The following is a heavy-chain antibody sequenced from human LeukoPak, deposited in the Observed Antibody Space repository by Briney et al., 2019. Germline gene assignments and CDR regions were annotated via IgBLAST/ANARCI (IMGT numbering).Heavy chain of an antibody. CDR2: ITNDGSRQ. V-gene: IGHV3-30*18. Sequence: GGSLRLSCEPSIFVFSEYYMHWVRLAPGKGLEWLAVITNDGSRQFYADSVKGRFTVSRDNSKSLLFPQMESLRHDDTGIYYCAKGRRTGFVDYWGQGALVTVSS. CDR1: IFVFSEYY. D-gene: IGHD1-1*01. CDR3: AKGRRTGFVDY. J-gene: IGHJ4*02.